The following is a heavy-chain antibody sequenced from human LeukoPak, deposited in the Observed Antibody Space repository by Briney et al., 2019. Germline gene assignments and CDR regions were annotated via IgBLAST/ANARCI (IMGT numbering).Heavy chain of an antibody. CDR3: ARAASWSPIGDSYYYMDV. Sequence: APVKVSCKASGYTFNSYDINWVRQATGQGLEWMGWMNPNSGNTGYAQRFQGRVTMTRNTSISTAYVELSSLRSDDTAVYYCARAASWSPIGDSYYYMDVWGKGATVTISS. V-gene: IGHV1-8*01. J-gene: IGHJ6*03. CDR1: GYTFNSYD. D-gene: IGHD6-13*01. CDR2: MNPNSGNT.